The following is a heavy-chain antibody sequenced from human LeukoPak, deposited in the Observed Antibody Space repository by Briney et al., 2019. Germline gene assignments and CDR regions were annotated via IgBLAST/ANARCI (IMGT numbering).Heavy chain of an antibody. J-gene: IGHJ4*02. CDR1: GFTFSSYA. Sequence: PGGSLRLSCAASGFTFSSYAMHWVRQAPGKGLEWVAVISYDGSNKYYADSVKGRFTISRDNSKNTLYLQMNSLRAEDTAVYYCARQSAAGTRGGWVYFDYWGQGTLVTVSS. CDR2: ISYDGSNK. D-gene: IGHD6-13*01. CDR3: ARQSAAGTRGGWVYFDY. V-gene: IGHV3-30*04.